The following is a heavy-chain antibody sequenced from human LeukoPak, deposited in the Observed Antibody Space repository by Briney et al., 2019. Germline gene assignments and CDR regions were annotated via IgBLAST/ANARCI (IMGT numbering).Heavy chain of an antibody. Sequence: PSETLSLTCTVSGGSISSYYWSWIRQPPGKGLEWIRYIYYSGSTNYNPSLKSRVTISVDTSKNQFSLKLSSVTAADTAVYYCARAKRTIFGVVMPYNWFDPWGQGTLVTVSS. CDR2: IYYSGST. J-gene: IGHJ5*02. CDR1: GGSISSYY. CDR3: ARAKRTIFGVVMPYNWFDP. V-gene: IGHV4-59*01. D-gene: IGHD3-3*01.